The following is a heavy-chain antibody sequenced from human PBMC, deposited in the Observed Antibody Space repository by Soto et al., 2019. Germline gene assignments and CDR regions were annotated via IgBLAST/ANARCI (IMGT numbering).Heavy chain of an antibody. CDR3: AIGPRMWLAGGGY. CDR2: INHSGIT. V-gene: IGHV4-34*01. CDR1: VGSLSGYY. J-gene: IGHJ4*02. D-gene: IGHD6-19*01. Sequence: SETLSVTGAVYVGSLSGYYWSWIRQPPGKGLEWLGEINHSGITDYNPSLKIRITISIDTSKKQFSLKLNSVTAADTAVYYCAIGPRMWLAGGGYWGQGTQVTVSS.